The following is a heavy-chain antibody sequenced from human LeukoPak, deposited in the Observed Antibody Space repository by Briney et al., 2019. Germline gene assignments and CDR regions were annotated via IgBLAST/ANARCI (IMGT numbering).Heavy chain of an antibody. V-gene: IGHV3-23*01. D-gene: IGHD3-22*01. J-gene: IGHJ5*02. CDR1: GFTFSSFA. Sequence: GGSLRLSCAASGFTFSSFAMNWVRQAPGKGLEWVSIISGYGDTTYYTDSVKGRFTISRDNSKNTLYLQMNSLRAEDTAVYYCASNPRYYYDSSGSPIGWFDPWGQGTLVTVSS. CDR3: ASNPRYYYDSSGSPIGWFDP. CDR2: ISGYGDTT.